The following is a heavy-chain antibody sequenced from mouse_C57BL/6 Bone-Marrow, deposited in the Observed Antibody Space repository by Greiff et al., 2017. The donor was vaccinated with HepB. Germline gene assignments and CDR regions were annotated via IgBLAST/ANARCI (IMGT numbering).Heavy chain of an antibody. D-gene: IGHD2-10*01. J-gene: IGHJ1*03. Sequence: VKLMESGPGLVQPSQSLSITCTVSGFSLTSYGVHWVRQSPGKGLEWLGVIWSGGSTDYNAAFISRLSISKDNSKSQVFFKMNSLQADDTAIYYCARSPTRLYQEYFDVWGTGTTVTVSS. CDR2: IWSGGST. V-gene: IGHV2-2*01. CDR1: GFSLTSYG. CDR3: ARSPTRLYQEYFDV.